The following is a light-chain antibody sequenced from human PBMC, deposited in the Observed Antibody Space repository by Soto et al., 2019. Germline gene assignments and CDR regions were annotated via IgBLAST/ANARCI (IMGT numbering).Light chain of an antibody. CDR2: GAF. V-gene: IGKV3-15*01. CDR1: ESVKTN. Sequence: EIVMTQSPATLSVSPGETATLSCRASESVKTNLAWYQQKPGQAPRLLIYGAFTRAAGIPFRFSGSASGTEFTIKISRMQSEDVEVYQCHQYDRWPISIGGGTKVDIK. CDR3: HQYDRWPIS. J-gene: IGKJ4*01.